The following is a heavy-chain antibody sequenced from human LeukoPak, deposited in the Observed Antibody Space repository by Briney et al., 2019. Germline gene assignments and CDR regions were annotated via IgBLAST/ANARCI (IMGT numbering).Heavy chain of an antibody. CDR1: GYTFTSYG. J-gene: IGHJ4*02. CDR3: ARDASSWHTAYFDY. V-gene: IGHV1-18*01. D-gene: IGHD6-13*01. CDR2: ISAYNGNT. Sequence: GASVKVSCKASGYTFTSYGISWVRQAPGQGLEWMGWISAYNGNTNYAQKLQGRVTMTTDTSTSTAYMELRSLRSDDTAVYYCARDASSWHTAYFDYWGQGTLVTVSS.